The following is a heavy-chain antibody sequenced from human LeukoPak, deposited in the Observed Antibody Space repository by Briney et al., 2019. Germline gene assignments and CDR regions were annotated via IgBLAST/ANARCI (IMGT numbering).Heavy chain of an antibody. Sequence: GGSLRLSCAASGFTFSSYAMCWVRLAPGKGLEWVSAISGSGGRTYYADSVKGRFTISRDNSTNTLYLQMNSLRAEDTAVYYCAKDDSLCFDPWGQGTLVTVSS. CDR1: GFTFSSYA. D-gene: IGHD2-21*01. CDR3: AKDDSLCFDP. CDR2: ISGSGGRT. V-gene: IGHV3-23*01. J-gene: IGHJ5*02.